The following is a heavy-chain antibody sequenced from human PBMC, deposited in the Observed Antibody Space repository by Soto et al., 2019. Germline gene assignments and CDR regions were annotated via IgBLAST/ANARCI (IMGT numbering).Heavy chain of an antibody. J-gene: IGHJ6*02. V-gene: IGHV4-59*01. CDR1: GGSISSYY. Sequence: SETLSLTCTVSGGSISSYYWSWIRQPPGKGLEWIGYIYYSGSTNYNPSLKSRVTISVDTSKNQFSLKLSSVTAADTAVYYCARSDTAMVGYYYYGMDVWGQGTTVTVSS. CDR3: ARSDTAMVGYYYYGMDV. D-gene: IGHD5-18*01. CDR2: IYYSGST.